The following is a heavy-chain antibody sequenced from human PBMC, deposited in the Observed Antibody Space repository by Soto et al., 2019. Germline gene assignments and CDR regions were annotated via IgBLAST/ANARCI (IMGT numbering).Heavy chain of an antibody. V-gene: IGHV3-9*01. CDR2: ISWNSGSI. J-gene: IGHJ2*01. CDR3: AKETGSYQEWYFDL. CDR1: GFTFGDYA. D-gene: IGHD1-26*01. Sequence: GGSLRLSCAASGFTFGDYAIHWVRQAPGKGLEWVSGISWNSGSISYADSVKGRFTISRDNAKNSLFLQMNSLRAEDTALYYCAKETGSYQEWYFDLWGRGTLVTVSS.